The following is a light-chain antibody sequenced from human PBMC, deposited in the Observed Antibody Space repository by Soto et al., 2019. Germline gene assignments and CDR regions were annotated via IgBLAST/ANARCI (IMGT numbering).Light chain of an antibody. CDR1: QSISSY. CDR3: PQSYSTPRP. Sequence: DIQMTQSQYSLSASVGDRVTITCRASQSISSYLNWYQQKPGKAPKLLIYAASSLQSGVPSRFSGRGSGTDFTLTISSPQPEDFATYYCPQSYSTPRPSGHGAKVDIK. J-gene: IGKJ1*01. V-gene: IGKV1-39*01. CDR2: AAS.